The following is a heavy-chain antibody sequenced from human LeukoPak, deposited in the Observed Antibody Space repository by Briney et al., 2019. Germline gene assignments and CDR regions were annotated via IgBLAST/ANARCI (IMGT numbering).Heavy chain of an antibody. J-gene: IGHJ4*02. CDR3: ARYCSSTSCYHKDY. CDR2: INPNSGGT. V-gene: IGHV1-2*02. CDR1: GYTFTVYY. D-gene: IGHD2-2*01. Sequence: ASVKVSCKASGYTFTVYYMHWVRQAPGQGLEWMGWINPNSGGTKYAQKFQGRVTMTRDTSINTAYMELSRLRSDDTAVYYCARYCSSTSCYHKDYWGQGTLVTVSS.